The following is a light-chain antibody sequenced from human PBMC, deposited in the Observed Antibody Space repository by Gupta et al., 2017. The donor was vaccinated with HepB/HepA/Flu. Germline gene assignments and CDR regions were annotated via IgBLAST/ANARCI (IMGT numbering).Light chain of an antibody. CDR2: SNN. CDR3: AAWDDSLNGL. V-gene: IGLV1-44*01. Sequence: QSVLTQPPSASGPPGQRITSSCSGSSSNIGSNTVNWYQQLPGTAPKLLISSNNERPAGVPDRFSGSKSGTSASLAISRRQEEEEADYYCAAWDDSLNGLFGGGTKLTVL. CDR1: SSNIGSNT. J-gene: IGLJ2*01.